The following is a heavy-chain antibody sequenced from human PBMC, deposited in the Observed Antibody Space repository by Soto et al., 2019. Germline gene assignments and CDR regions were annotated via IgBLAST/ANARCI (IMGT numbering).Heavy chain of an antibody. CDR2: ISPFNGNT. Sequence: ASVKVSCKSSGYPFTHYGITWVLQAPGQGLEWMGWISPFNGNTNYGQTPQSRVTLTTDTSTSTVYMELRSLRSDDTAVYYCARDQSFDRSYYYGIDFWEQETTVTVAA. V-gene: IGHV1-18*01. D-gene: IGHD3-22*01. CDR1: GYPFTHYG. CDR3: ARDQSFDRSYYYGIDF. J-gene: IGHJ6*01.